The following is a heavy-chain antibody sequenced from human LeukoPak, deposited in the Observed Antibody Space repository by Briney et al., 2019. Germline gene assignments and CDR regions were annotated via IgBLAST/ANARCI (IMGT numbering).Heavy chain of an antibody. J-gene: IGHJ4*02. V-gene: IGHV3-74*01. D-gene: IGHD6-13*01. CDR1: GFTLRTHW. CDR3: ARGITAEESVAIDY. Sequence: GGSVRLSCAASGFTLRTHWIYWVSQAQGTGLGWVPRIKSDGTIIRYADSVKGRFTISRDNAKKTLYLQMNSLTAEDTAVYYCARGITAEESVAIDYWGQGILVTVSS. CDR2: IKSDGTII.